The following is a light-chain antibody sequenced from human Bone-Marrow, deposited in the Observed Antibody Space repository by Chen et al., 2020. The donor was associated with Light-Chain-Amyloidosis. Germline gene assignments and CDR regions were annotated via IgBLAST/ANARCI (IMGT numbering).Light chain of an antibody. V-gene: IGLV2-14*01. CDR2: EVT. Sequence: QSALTQPASVSGSPGPSITISCTGTSSAVGGDNHVSWYQQHPDKAPKLMIYEVTNRPSWVPDRFAGSKSDNTASLTISGLQTEDEADYFCSSDTITNTLVFGSGTRVTVL. CDR1: SSAVGGDNH. J-gene: IGLJ1*01. CDR3: SSDTITNTLV.